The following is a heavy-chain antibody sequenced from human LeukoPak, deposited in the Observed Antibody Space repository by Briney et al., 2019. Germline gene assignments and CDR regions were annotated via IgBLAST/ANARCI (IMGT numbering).Heavy chain of an antibody. Sequence: GGSLRLSCAASGFTFSSSAMGWVRQAPGKGLEWVAAISDTGRLSYCADSVNGRFTISRDNSKNMVYLQMNSLRPEDMAVYYCAKEIFSGLLYIDYWGQGTLVTVSS. CDR2: ISDTGRLS. CDR1: GFTFSSSA. V-gene: IGHV3-23*01. J-gene: IGHJ4*02. CDR3: AKEIFSGLLYIDY. D-gene: IGHD5-12*01.